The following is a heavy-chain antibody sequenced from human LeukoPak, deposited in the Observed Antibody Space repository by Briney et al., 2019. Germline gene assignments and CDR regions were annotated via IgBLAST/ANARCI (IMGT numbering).Heavy chain of an antibody. CDR3: ARGYYYALDG. Sequence: PGGSLRLSCAASGFTFSGYWMTWVRQAPRKRLEWVANIKREGSQKNYVDSVKGRFTISRDNPKNSLYLQMNSLRAEDTAVYYCARGYYYALDGWGQGTTVTVSS. J-gene: IGHJ6*02. V-gene: IGHV3-7*05. CDR2: IKREGSQK. CDR1: GFTFSGYW.